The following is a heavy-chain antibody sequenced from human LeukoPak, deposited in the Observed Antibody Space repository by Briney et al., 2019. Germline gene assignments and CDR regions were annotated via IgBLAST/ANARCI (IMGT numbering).Heavy chain of an antibody. CDR3: AKDLSVRGVYYFDY. D-gene: IGHD3-10*01. CDR1: GFTFDDYA. J-gene: IGHJ4*02. CDR2: ISWNSGSI. Sequence: GGSLRLSCAASGFTFDDYAMHWVRHAPGKGLEWVSGISWNSGSIVYADSVKGRFTISRDNAKNSLYLQMNSLRAEDTALYYCAKDLSVRGVYYFDYWGQGTLVTVSS. V-gene: IGHV3-9*01.